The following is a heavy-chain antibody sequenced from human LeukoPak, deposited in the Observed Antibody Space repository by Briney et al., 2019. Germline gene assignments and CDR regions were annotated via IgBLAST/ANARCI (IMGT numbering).Heavy chain of an antibody. CDR3: AGGSGSYYAFDI. J-gene: IGHJ3*02. V-gene: IGHV1-8*03. CDR2: MNPNSGNT. CDR1: GYTFTSYD. D-gene: IGHD1-26*01. Sequence: ASVKVSCKASGYTFTSYDINWVRQAPGQGLEWMGWMNPNSGNTGYAQKFQGRVTITRNTSISTAYMELSSLRSEDTAVYYCAGGSGSYYAFDIWGQGTMVTVSS.